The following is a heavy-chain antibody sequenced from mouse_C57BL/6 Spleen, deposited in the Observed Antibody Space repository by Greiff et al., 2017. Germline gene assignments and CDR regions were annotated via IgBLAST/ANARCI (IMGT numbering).Heavy chain of an antibody. D-gene: IGHD1-1*01. CDR1: GYAFSSYW. J-gene: IGHJ4*01. CDR2: IYPGDGDT. CDR3: AREMGYYGSSYGAMDY. V-gene: IGHV1-80*01. Sequence: VKLLESGAELVKPGASVKISCKASGYAFSSYWMNWVKQRPGKGLEWIGQIYPGDGDTNYNGKFKGKATLTADKSSSTAYMQLSSLTSEDSAVYFCAREMGYYGSSYGAMDYWGQGTSVTVSS.